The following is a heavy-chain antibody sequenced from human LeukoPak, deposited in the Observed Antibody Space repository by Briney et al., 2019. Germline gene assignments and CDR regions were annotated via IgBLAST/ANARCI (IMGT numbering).Heavy chain of an antibody. V-gene: IGHV3-74*03. CDR2: IKSDGSSP. CDR3: ARSDWFDP. Sequence: PGGSLRLSCAASGFTFSSYWMHWVRQAPGKGLVWVSRIKSDGSSPTYADSVKGRFTISRDNAKNTLYLQMNSLRVEDTAVYYCARSDWFDPWGQGTLVTVSS. CDR1: GFTFSSYW. J-gene: IGHJ5*02.